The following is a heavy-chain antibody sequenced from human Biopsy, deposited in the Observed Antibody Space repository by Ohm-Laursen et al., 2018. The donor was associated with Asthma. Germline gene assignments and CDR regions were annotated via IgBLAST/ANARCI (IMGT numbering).Heavy chain of an antibody. D-gene: IGHD2-21*02. CDR1: GGSINNFY. Sequence: GTLSLTCTVSGGSINNFYWSWIRQPPGKGLESIGHVYYSGSTNHNPSLKSRVTISIDASKNQFSLKLTSVTAADTAVYYCARGVDRVTGLLDHFDSWGQGTLVTVSS. V-gene: IGHV4-59*01. CDR3: ARGVDRVTGLLDHFDS. J-gene: IGHJ4*02. CDR2: VYYSGST.